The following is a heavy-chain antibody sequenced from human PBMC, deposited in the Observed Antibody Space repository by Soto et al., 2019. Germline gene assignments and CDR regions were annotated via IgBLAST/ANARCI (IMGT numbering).Heavy chain of an antibody. V-gene: IGHV1-69*13. Sequence: SVKVSCKASGGTFSSYAISWVRQAPGQGLEWMGGTIPIFGTANYAQKFQGRVTITADESTSTAYMELSSLRSEDTAVYYCARGYCSGGSCYWFDPWGQGTLVTVSS. CDR3: ARGYCSGGSCYWFDP. D-gene: IGHD2-15*01. J-gene: IGHJ5*02. CDR1: GGTFSSYA. CDR2: TIPIFGTA.